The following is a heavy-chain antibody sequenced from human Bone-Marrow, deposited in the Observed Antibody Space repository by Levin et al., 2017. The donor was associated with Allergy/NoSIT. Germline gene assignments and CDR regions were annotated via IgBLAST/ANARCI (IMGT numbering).Heavy chain of an antibody. V-gene: IGHV3-53*01. CDR2: IYTDGST. CDR1: GFTVSSDY. J-gene: IGHJ4*02. CDR3: ARGDRDCTCPYY. Sequence: PGGSLRLSCAASGFTVSSDYMSWVRQAPEKGLEWVSVIYTDGSTYYADSVKGRFTISRDNSKNTLYLQMNSLRADDTAVYYCARGDRDCTCPYYWGQGALVTVSS. D-gene: IGHD2-8*01.